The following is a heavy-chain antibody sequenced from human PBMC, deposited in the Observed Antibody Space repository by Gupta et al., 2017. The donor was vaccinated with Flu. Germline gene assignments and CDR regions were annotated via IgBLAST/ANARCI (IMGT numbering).Heavy chain of an antibody. Sequence: EVQLIQSGAEVKKPGESLRISCTASGYTFTNSWINWVRQMPGKGLEWVAKIDPRDSYTIYSPAFQGHITVSVDNSISTAYLQWSGLKASDTATYFCAKRIGLDAFDVWGQGTVLTVS. CDR3: AKRIGLDAFDV. J-gene: IGHJ3*01. CDR1: GYTFTNSW. CDR2: IDPRDSYT. D-gene: IGHD2/OR15-2a*01. V-gene: IGHV5-10-1*01.